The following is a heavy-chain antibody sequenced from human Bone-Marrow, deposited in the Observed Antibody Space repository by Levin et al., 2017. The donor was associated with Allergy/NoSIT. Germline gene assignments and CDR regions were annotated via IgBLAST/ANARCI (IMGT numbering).Heavy chain of an antibody. D-gene: IGHD5-12*01. J-gene: IGHJ3*02. Sequence: ASVKVSCKASGGTFSSYAISWVRQAPGQGLEWMGGIIPIFGTANYAQKFQGRVTITADKSTSTAYMELSSLRSEDTAVYYCARTNAEYSGYGVAFDIWGQGTMVTVSS. V-gene: IGHV1-69*06. CDR1: GGTFSSYA. CDR3: ARTNAEYSGYGVAFDI. CDR2: IIPIFGTA.